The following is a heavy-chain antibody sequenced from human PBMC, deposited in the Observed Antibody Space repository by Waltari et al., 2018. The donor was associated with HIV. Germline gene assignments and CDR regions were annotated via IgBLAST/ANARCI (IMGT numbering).Heavy chain of an antibody. Sequence: EVQLVQSGAELKKPGESLRISCKGSGYSFLSHWIGWVRQKPGKGLEWMGSIYPADSDTKYSPSFQGQVTISADKSIGNAYLHWSSLKVADTAMYYCAKLQNGFDFWGQGTRLTVSS. J-gene: IGHJ3*01. CDR3: AKLQNGFDF. CDR2: IYPADSDT. CDR1: GYSFLSHW. V-gene: IGHV5-51*03.